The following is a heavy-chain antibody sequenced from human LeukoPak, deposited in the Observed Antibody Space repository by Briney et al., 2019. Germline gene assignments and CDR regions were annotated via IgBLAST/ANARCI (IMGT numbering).Heavy chain of an antibody. CDR2: INHSGSP. D-gene: IGHD2-15*01. J-gene: IGHJ4*02. CDR1: GGSFSGYY. Sequence: SETLSLTCAVYGGSFSGYYWSWIRQPPGKGLEWIGEINHSGSPNYNPSLKSRVTISVDTSKNQFSLKLSSVTAADTAVYYCARGIVVVVTAIFDYWGQGTLVTVPS. CDR3: ARGIVVVVTAIFDY. V-gene: IGHV4-34*01.